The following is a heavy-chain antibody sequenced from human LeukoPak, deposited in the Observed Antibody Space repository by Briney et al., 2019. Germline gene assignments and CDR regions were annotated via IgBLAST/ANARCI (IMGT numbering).Heavy chain of an antibody. CDR3: ASGDSSGWYFDS. D-gene: IGHD6-19*01. CDR2: INDNGGST. CDR1: GSTFDEHG. V-gene: IGHV3-20*04. J-gene: IGHJ4*02. Sequence: GGSLRLSCAASGSTFDEHGMAWVRQPPGKGLQWVSGINDNGGSTGYADPVKGRFTSSRDNTKNSLYLQMNSLRAEDTALYYCASGDSSGWYFDSWGQGTLVTVSS.